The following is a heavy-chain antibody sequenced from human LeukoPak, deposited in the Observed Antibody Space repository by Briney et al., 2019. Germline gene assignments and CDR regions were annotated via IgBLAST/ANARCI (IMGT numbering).Heavy chain of an antibody. CDR1: GGSISSSSYY. Sequence: SETLSLTCTVSGGSISSSSYYWGWIRQPPGKGLEWIGSIYYSGSTYYNPSLKSRVTISVDTSKNQFSLKQSSVTAADTAVYYCARAPRGQLVRGFYMDVWGKGTTVTVSS. J-gene: IGHJ6*03. V-gene: IGHV4-39*07. D-gene: IGHD6-6*01. CDR3: ARAPRGQLVRGFYMDV. CDR2: IYYSGST.